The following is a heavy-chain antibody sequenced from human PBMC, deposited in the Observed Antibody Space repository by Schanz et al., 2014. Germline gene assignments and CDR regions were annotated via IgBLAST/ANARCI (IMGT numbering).Heavy chain of an antibody. Sequence: EVQLLESGGGLVQPGGSLRLSCAASGFTFSSYAMSWVRQAQGKGLEWVSVISWNSGTIGYADSVKGRFTISRDNAKNTLYLQMNSLRADDTAVYYCARNRGSGGQNWYFDLWGRGTLVTVSS. CDR1: GFTFSSYA. D-gene: IGHD1-26*01. CDR2: ISWNSGTI. V-gene: IGHV3-23*01. CDR3: ARNRGSGGQNWYFDL. J-gene: IGHJ2*01.